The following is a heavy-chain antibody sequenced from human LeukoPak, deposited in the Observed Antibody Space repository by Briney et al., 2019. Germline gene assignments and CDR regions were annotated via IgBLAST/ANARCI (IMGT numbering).Heavy chain of an antibody. CDR3: ARDSRGGYYYYMDV. CDR1: GFTLSSYE. V-gene: IGHV3-21*01. J-gene: IGHJ6*03. CDR2: IDYSGGST. Sequence: GGALRLSCTASGFTLSSYEMSWIRQAPGKGLEWVSSIDYSGGSTHYADSVKGRFTISRDNAKNSLYLQMNSLRAEDTAVYYCARDSRGGYYYYMDVWGKGTTVTVSS. D-gene: IGHD3-16*01.